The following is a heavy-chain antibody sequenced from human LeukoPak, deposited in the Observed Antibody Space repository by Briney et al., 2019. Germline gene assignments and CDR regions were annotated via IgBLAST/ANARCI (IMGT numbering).Heavy chain of an antibody. CDR3: AKDIGSGTAH. CDR1: GFTLSSYG. V-gene: IGHV3-30*02. CDR2: IRYDGSNK. Sequence: GESLRLSCAASGFTLSSYGMHWVRQAPGKGLEWVAFIRYDGSNKYYADSVKGRFTISRDNSKNTLYLQMNSLRAEDTAVYYCAKDIGSGTAHWGQGTLVTVSS. D-gene: IGHD2-2*01. J-gene: IGHJ4*01.